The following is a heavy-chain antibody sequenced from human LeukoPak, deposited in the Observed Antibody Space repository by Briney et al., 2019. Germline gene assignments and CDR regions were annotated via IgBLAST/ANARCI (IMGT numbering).Heavy chain of an antibody. J-gene: IGHJ4*02. CDR1: GGSFSTYY. D-gene: IGHD6-13*01. CDR3: ARVIAAAGIRYFDY. Sequence: SETLSLTCTVSGGSFSTYYWSWIRQPPGKGLEWIGEINHSGSTNYNPSLKSRITISGDTSKNQFSLKLSSVTAADTAVYYCARVIAAAGIRYFDYWGQGTLVTVSS. V-gene: IGHV4-34*01. CDR2: INHSGST.